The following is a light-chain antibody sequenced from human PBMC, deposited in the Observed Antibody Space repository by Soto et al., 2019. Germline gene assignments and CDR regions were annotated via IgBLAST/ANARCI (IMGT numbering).Light chain of an antibody. Sequence: DIQMTQSPSSLSASVGDRVTITCRASQTIGNFLNWYEHKPGKAPKLLISAASTLHSGVPSRFSGSGSGTDFTLTISSLQIEDFATYYCQQSYRGFTFGPGTKVDSK. CDR1: QTIGNF. V-gene: IGKV1-39*01. CDR2: AAS. J-gene: IGKJ3*01. CDR3: QQSYRGFT.